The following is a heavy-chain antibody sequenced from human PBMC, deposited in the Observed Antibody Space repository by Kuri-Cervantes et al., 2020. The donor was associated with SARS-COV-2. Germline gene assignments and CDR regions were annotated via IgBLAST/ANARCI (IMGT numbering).Heavy chain of an antibody. D-gene: IGHD6-13*01. CDR2: VSWDGGST. CDR1: GFTFDDYA. CDR3: AKDMAAAAGTGADY. J-gene: IGHJ4*02. Sequence: LSLTCAASGFTFDDYAMHWVRQAPGKGLEWVSLVSWDGGSTYYADSVKGRFTISRDNSKNSLYLQMNSLKTEDTALYYCAKDMAAAAGTGADYWGQGTLVTVS. V-gene: IGHV3-43D*03.